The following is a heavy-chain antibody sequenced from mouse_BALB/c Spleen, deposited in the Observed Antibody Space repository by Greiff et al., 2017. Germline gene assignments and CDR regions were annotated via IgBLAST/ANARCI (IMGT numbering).Heavy chain of an antibody. CDR3: EREGVRRESAMDY. Sequence: EVKLVESGGGLVQPGGSLKLSCAASGFTFSSYTMSWVRQTPEKRLEWVAYISNGGGSTYYPDTVKGRFTISRDNAKNTLYLQMSSLKSEDTAMYDCEREGVRRESAMDYWGQGTSVTVSS. CDR2: ISNGGGST. J-gene: IGHJ4*01. V-gene: IGHV5-12-2*01. D-gene: IGHD2-14*01. CDR1: GFTFSSYT.